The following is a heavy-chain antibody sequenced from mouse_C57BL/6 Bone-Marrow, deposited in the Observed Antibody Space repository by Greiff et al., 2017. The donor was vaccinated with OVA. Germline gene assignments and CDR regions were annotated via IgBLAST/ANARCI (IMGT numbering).Heavy chain of an antibody. CDR2: IDPNSGGT. CDR1: GYTFTSYW. Sequence: QVQLQQPGAELVKPGASVKLSCKASGYTFTSYWMHWVKQRPGRGLEWIGRIDPNSGGTKYNEKFKSKATLTVDKPSSTAYMQLSSLTSEDSAVYYCARRGFITKVVASSHYFDYWGQGTTLTVSS. V-gene: IGHV1-72*01. CDR3: ARRGFITKVVASSHYFDY. D-gene: IGHD1-1*01. J-gene: IGHJ2*01.